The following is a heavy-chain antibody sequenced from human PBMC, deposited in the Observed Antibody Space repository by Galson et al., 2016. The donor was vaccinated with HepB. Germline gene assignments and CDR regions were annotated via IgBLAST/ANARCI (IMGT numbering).Heavy chain of an antibody. D-gene: IGHD6-19*01. CDR2: IFSRGNT. CDR3: VRPTGGSSGWYAWFDP. J-gene: IGHJ5*02. Sequence: SETLSLTCSVSGVSMSSGDYYWGWIRQPPGKGLEWIGSIFSRGNTYHTSSLKSRVPISVETSKNQFSLRLTSVTAADTAVYYCVRPTGGSSGWYAWFDPWGQGTLVTVSS. CDR1: GVSMSSGDYY. V-gene: IGHV4-39*01.